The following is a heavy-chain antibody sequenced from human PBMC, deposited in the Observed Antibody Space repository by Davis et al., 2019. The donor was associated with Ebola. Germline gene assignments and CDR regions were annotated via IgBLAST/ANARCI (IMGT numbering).Heavy chain of an antibody. J-gene: IGHJ5*02. CDR1: GYTFTSYD. CDR3: ARGTTYYDFWSGYYSWGWFDP. D-gene: IGHD3-3*01. Sequence: AASVKVSCKASGYTFTSYDINWVRQATGQGLEWMGWMNPNSGNTGYAQKFQGRVTMTRNTSISTAYMELSSLRSEDTAVYYCARGTTYYDFWSGYYSWGWFDPWGQGTLVTVSS. CDR2: MNPNSGNT. V-gene: IGHV1-8*01.